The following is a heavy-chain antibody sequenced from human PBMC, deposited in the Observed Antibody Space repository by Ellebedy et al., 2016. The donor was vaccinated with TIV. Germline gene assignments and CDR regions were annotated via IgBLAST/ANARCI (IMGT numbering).Heavy chain of an antibody. Sequence: GESLKISXAASGFTFSSHWMRWVRTAPGKGLEWVANIKQDGSEIHYVDSVKGRFTISRDNAKNSLFLQTNSLRVEDTAVYYYARKDVGGSGWAIDLWGQGTLVTVSS. CDR1: GFTFSSHW. CDR3: ARKDVGGSGWAIDL. CDR2: IKQDGSEI. D-gene: IGHD6-19*01. J-gene: IGHJ5*02. V-gene: IGHV3-7*03.